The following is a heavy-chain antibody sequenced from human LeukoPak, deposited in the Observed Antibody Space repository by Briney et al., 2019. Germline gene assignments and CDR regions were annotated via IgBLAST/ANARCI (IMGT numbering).Heavy chain of an antibody. CDR1: GYTFTSYD. V-gene: IGHV1-8*02. CDR2: MNPNSGNT. Sequence: EASVKVSCKASGYTFTSYDINWVRQATGQGLEWMGWMNPNSGNTGYAQKFQGRVTMTRNTSISTAYMELSSLRSEDTAVYYCARVYGTYYYGSGSYYNYRDGMDVWGQGTTVTVSS. D-gene: IGHD3-10*01. J-gene: IGHJ6*02. CDR3: ARVYGTYYYGSGSYYNYRDGMDV.